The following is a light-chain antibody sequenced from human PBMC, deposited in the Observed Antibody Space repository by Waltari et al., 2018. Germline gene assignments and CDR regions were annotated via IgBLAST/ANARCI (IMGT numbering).Light chain of an antibody. V-gene: IGKV1-9*01. CDR1: HGISSY. J-gene: IGKJ4*01. CDR2: AAS. CDR3: QQLNSYPLT. Sequence: DIQLTQSPSFLSASVGDRVTITCRASHGISSYLAWYQQKPWKAPKLLIYAASTLQSGVPSRFSGSGSGTEFTLTISSLQPEDFATYYCQQLNSYPLTFGGGTKVEIK.